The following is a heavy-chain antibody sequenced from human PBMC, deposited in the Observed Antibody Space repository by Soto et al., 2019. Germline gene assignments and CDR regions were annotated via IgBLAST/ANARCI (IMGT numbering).Heavy chain of an antibody. CDR1: GYTFTGYY. CDR2: INPNSGGT. V-gene: IGHV1-2*04. CDR3: ERDLGGIHFDY. Sequence: ASVKVSCKASGYTFTGYYMHWVRQAPGQGLEWMGWINPNSGGTNYAQKFQGWVTMTRDTSISTAYMELSRLRSDDTAVYYCERDLGGIHFDYWGQGTLVTVSS. D-gene: IGHD2-15*01. J-gene: IGHJ4*02.